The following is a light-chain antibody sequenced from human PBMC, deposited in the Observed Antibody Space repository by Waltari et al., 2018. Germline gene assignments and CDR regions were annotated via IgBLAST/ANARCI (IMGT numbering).Light chain of an antibody. CDR2: DVT. V-gene: IGLV2-11*01. J-gene: IGLJ2*01. Sequence: QSALTQPRSVSGSPGQSVALSCTGTRSDVGGYNYVPWYQPHPGKAPKLMIYDVTKRPSGVPDRFSGSKSGNTASLTISGLQADDEADYYCCSYAGPFGGGTKLTVL. CDR1: RSDVGGYNY. CDR3: CSYAGP.